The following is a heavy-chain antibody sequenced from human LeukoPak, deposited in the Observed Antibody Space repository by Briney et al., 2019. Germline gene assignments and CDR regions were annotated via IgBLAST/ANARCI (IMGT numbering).Heavy chain of an antibody. V-gene: IGHV4-59*01. CDR1: GGSISSYY. J-gene: IGHJ3*02. D-gene: IGHD3-22*01. Sequence: SETLSLTCTVSGGSISSYYWSWIQQPPGKGLEWIGYIYYSGSTNYNPSLKSRVTISVDTSKNQFSLKLSSVTAADTAVYYCARDTEGSSDYNDAFDIWGQGTMVTVSS. CDR2: IYYSGST. CDR3: ARDTEGSSDYNDAFDI.